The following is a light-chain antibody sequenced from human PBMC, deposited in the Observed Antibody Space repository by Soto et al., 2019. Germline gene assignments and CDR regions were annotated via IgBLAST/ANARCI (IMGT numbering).Light chain of an antibody. J-gene: IGKJ2*01. CDR1: QIISNW. CDR3: QQYNSHPYT. V-gene: IGKV1-5*03. CDR2: RAS. Sequence: DIQMTQSPSTLSASVGDRVTVTCRASQIISNWLAWYQQKPGKAPMLLIYRASSLQSGVPSRFSGRGSGTEFTLTISSLQPDDFATYYCQQYNSHPYTFGQGTKVEIK.